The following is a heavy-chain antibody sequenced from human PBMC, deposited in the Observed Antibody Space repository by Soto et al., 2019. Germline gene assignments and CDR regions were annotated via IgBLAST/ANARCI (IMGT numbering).Heavy chain of an antibody. CDR2: IYYSGST. CDR3: ARPLYSSGWYLEY. Sequence: SETLSLTCTVSGGSISSSSYYWGWIRQPPGKGLEWIGSIYYSGSTYYNPSLKSRVTISVDTSKNQLSLKLSSVTAADTAVYYCARPLYSSGWYLEYWGQGTLVTVSS. D-gene: IGHD6-19*01. J-gene: IGHJ4*02. CDR1: GGSISSSSYY. V-gene: IGHV4-39*01.